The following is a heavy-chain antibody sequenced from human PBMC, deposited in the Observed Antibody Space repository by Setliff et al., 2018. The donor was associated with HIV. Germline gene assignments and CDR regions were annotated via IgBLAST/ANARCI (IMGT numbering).Heavy chain of an antibody. CDR2: VHVGGGRT. CDR1: GFTFSSYC. D-gene: IGHD2-2*03. CDR3: AKPTNGFYPRAFDT. J-gene: IGHJ3*02. Sequence: GSLRLSCVASGFTFSSYCMDWFRQAPGQRPEWVSVVHVGGGRTDYADSVRGRFVISRDDSKNMLYLQMSGLRGDDTAMYYCAKPTNGFYPRAFDTWGPGTMVTVSS. V-gene: IGHV3-23*01.